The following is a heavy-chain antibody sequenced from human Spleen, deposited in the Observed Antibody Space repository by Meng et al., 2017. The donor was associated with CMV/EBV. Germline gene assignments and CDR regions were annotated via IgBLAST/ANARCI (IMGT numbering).Heavy chain of an antibody. CDR1: GGSISNNHYY. J-gene: IGHJ5*02. V-gene: IGHV4-39*07. CDR2: SDFSGTT. Sequence: LQGSGQGLVKPSQTLSLPCTVSGGSISNNHYYWGWIRQPPGKGLEWIGSSDFSGTTRYNPSLKSRVTMSVDTSKNHFSLSLSSVTAADTAVYYCARDHTVSGQGISWGQGTLVTVSS. D-gene: IGHD2-15*01. CDR3: ARDHTVSGQGIS.